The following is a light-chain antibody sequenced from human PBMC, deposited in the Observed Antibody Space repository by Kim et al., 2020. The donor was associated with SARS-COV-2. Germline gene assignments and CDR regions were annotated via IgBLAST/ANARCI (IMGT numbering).Light chain of an antibody. CDR2: DVS. CDR3: SSYTSSSTSYVV. J-gene: IGLJ2*01. V-gene: IGLV2-14*01. Sequence: QSALTQPVSVSGSPGQSITISCTGTSSDVGGYNYVSWYQQHPGKAPKLMIYDVSKRPSGVSNRFSGSKTGNTASLTISGLQAEDEADYYCSSYTSSSTSYVVFGGGTQLTVL. CDR1: SSDVGGYNY.